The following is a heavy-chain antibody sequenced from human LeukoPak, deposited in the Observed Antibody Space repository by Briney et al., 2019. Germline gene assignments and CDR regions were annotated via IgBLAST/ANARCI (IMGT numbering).Heavy chain of an antibody. Sequence: GGSLRLSCAASGFTFSSHSMNWVRQAPGKGLEWVSSISSSSSYIYYADSVKGRFTISRDNAKNSLYLQMNSLRAEDTAVYYCARELRYLDWLFNQYGMDVWGQGTTVTVSS. D-gene: IGHD3-9*01. V-gene: IGHV3-21*04. CDR3: ARELRYLDWLFNQYGMDV. CDR1: GFTFSSHS. J-gene: IGHJ6*02. CDR2: ISSSSSYI.